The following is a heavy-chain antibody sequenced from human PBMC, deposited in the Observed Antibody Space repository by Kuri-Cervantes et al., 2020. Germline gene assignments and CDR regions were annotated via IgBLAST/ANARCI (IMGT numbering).Heavy chain of an antibody. CDR3: ARDQATTVTTQSHFDY. CDR1: GFTFSDYY. V-gene: IGHV3-11*04. D-gene: IGHD4-17*01. Sequence: GESLKISCAASGFTFSDYYMRWIRQAPGKGLEWVSYISSSGSTIYYAYSVKGRFTISRDNAKNSLYLQMNSLSADDTAVYYCARDQATTVTTQSHFDYWGQGTLVTVSS. J-gene: IGHJ4*02. CDR2: ISSSGSTI.